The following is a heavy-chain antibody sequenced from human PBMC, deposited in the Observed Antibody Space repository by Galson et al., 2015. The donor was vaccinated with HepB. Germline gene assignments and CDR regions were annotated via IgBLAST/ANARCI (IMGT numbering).Heavy chain of an antibody. J-gene: IGHJ3*02. Sequence: TLSLTCTVSGGSISSTYYYWGWIRQPPGKGLEWIGTIYYSGSTFYNPSLIIRATISVDTSKNQFSMILSSVTAADTAVYYCARLPYYYDSSGYTFDIWGQGTMVTVSS. CDR2: IYYSGST. CDR1: GGSISSTYYY. V-gene: IGHV4-39*01. CDR3: ARLPYYYDSSGYTFDI. D-gene: IGHD3-22*01.